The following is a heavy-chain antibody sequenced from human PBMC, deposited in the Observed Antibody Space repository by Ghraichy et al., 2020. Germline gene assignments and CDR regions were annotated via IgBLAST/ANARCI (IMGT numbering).Heavy chain of an antibody. CDR1: GFTFSFYS. J-gene: IGHJ6*02. CDR2: ISSSSSTI. D-gene: IGHD4-17*01. V-gene: IGHV3-48*02. Sequence: GGSLRLSCAASGFTFSFYSMNWVRQAPGKGLEWVSYISSSSSTIYYADSVKGRFTISRDNAKNSLFLQMNSLRDEDTAVYYCARETTATSYYYYGMDVWGQETTVTVSS. CDR3: ARETTATSYYYYGMDV.